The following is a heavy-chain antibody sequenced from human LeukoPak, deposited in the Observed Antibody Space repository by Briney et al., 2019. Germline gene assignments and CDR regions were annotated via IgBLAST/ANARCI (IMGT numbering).Heavy chain of an antibody. Sequence: GASVKVSCKASGGTFSSYAISWVRQAPGQGLEWMGWISAYNGNTNYAQKLQGRVTMTTDTSTSTAYMELRSLRSDDTAVYYCARVADSSGWYENWYFDYWGQGTLVTVSS. CDR1: GGTFSSYA. J-gene: IGHJ4*02. CDR2: ISAYNGNT. CDR3: ARVADSSGWYENWYFDY. D-gene: IGHD6-19*01. V-gene: IGHV1-18*01.